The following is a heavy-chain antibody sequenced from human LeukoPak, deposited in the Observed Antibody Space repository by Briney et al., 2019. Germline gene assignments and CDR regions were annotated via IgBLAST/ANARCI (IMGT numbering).Heavy chain of an antibody. Sequence: PGRSLRLSCAASGFTFSSYAMSWVRQAPRDGLEWVSAISGSGGSTYYADSVKGRFTISRENSKKPLYLQMNSLRAEDTAVYYCAKDEVGALYKYDYFDYLGQGTLVTVSS. CDR3: AKDEVGALYKYDYFDY. J-gene: IGHJ4*02. D-gene: IGHD1-26*01. CDR1: GFTFSSYA. CDR2: ISGSGGST. V-gene: IGHV3-23*01.